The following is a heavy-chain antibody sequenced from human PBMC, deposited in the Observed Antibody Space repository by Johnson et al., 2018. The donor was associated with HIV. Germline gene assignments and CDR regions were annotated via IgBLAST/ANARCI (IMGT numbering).Heavy chain of an antibody. CDR2: IKQDGSEK. CDR3: AREETTAPAAFDI. CDR1: GFTFSNFW. J-gene: IGHJ3*02. V-gene: IGHV3-7*01. Sequence: MLLVESGGGLVQPGGSLRLSCGASGFTFSNFWMSWVRQAPGKGLEWVANIKQDGSEKYYVDSVKGRFTISRDNSKNTLYLQMGNLRADDMAVYYCAREETTAPAAFDIWGQGTMVTVSS. D-gene: IGHD4-17*01.